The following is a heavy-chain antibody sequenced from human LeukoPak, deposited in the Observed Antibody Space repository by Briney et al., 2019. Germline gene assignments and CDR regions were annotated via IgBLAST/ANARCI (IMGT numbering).Heavy chain of an antibody. V-gene: IGHV3-74*01. D-gene: IGHD1-26*01. CDR1: GFTFSRYW. CDR2: LNEDGRTT. J-gene: IGHJ1*01. CDR3: ARDLGGIAGS. Sequence: GGSLRLSCAASGFTFSRYWMHWVRQVPGMGLEWVSRLNEDGRTTTYADPVQGRFTIYRDNSKNTLYLPMNSLRAEDTALYYCARDLGGIAGSWGQGALVTVSS.